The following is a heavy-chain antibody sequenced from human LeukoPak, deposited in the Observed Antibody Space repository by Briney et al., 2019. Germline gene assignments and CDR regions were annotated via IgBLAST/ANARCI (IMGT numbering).Heavy chain of an antibody. CDR1: GYTFSRYY. D-gene: IGHD2-15*01. V-gene: IGHV1-46*01. Sequence: GASVKVSCKASGYTFSRYYMHWVRRAPGQGLEWMGIINPSGGSTSYAQKFQRRVTMTRDTSTSTVYMELSSLRSEDTAVYYCARDYSGGSCYYDYWGQGTLVTVSS. J-gene: IGHJ4*02. CDR3: ARDYSGGSCYYDY. CDR2: INPSGGST.